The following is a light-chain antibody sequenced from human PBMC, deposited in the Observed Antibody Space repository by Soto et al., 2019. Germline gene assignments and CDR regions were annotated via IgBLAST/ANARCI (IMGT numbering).Light chain of an antibody. CDR1: SSDVGGYNY. V-gene: IGLV2-14*01. Sequence: QSALTQPASLSGSPGQSITISCTGTSSDVGGYNYVSWYQQHPGKAPKLMIYEVSNRPSGVSNRFSGSKSGNTASLTISGLQAEDETDYYCTSYKTSSTHWVFGGGTKVTVL. CDR3: TSYKTSSTHWV. J-gene: IGLJ3*02. CDR2: EVS.